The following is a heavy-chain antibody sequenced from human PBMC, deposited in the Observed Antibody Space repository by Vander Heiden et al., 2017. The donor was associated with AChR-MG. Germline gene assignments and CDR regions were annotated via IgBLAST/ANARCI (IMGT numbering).Heavy chain of an antibody. J-gene: IGHJ6*03. D-gene: IGHD3-10*01. Sequence: QVQLQQWGAGLWTPSETLSLTCAVYGGSFSGYYWSWIRQPPGKGLEWIGEINHSGSTNYNPSLKSRVTISVDTSKNQFSLKLSSVTAADTAVYYCARTLYYGSGSYKSSTPNYYYYMDVWGKGTTVTVSS. CDR3: ARTLYYGSGSYKSSTPNYYYYMDV. CDR2: INHSGST. CDR1: GGSFSGYY. V-gene: IGHV4-34*01.